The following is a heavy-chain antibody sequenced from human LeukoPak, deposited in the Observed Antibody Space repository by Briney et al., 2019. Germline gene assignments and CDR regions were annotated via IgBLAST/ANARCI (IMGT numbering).Heavy chain of an antibody. V-gene: IGHV3-48*01. CDR2: ISSSSNTI. CDR3: AKDGGSSWYGAFDI. CDR1: GFTFSSYW. Sequence: GGSLRLSCAASGFTFSSYWMTWVRQAPGKGLEWISYISSSSNTIYYADSVKGRFTISRDNAKNSVYLQMNSLRAEDTAVYYCAKDGGSSWYGAFDIWGQGTMVTVSS. D-gene: IGHD6-13*01. J-gene: IGHJ3*02.